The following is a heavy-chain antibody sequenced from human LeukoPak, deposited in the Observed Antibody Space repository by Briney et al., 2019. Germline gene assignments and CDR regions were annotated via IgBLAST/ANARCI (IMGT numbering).Heavy chain of an antibody. D-gene: IGHD3-10*01. CDR3: ARAREYYGSGSYTFDY. J-gene: IGHJ4*02. V-gene: IGHV3-9*01. CDR1: GFTFDDYA. Sequence: GGSLRLSCAASGFTFDDYAMHWVRQAPGKGLEWVSGISWNSGSIGYADSVKGRFTISRDNAKNSLYLQMNSLRAEDTALYYCARAREYYGSGSYTFDYWGQGTLVTVSS. CDR2: ISWNSGSI.